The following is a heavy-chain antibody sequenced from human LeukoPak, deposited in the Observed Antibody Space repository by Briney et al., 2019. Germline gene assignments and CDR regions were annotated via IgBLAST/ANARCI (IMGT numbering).Heavy chain of an antibody. Sequence: GGSLTLSCAASGFTFKNYWMGWVRQAPGKGLQWVANVNQDGSAQYYVDSVKGRFTISRDNAMNSVYLQMNILRAEDTAIYYCAKDRVSPGFNLFDPWGQGTLVTVSS. CDR1: GFTFKNYW. V-gene: IGHV3-7*03. D-gene: IGHD2/OR15-2a*01. CDR2: VNQDGSAQ. CDR3: AKDRVSPGFNLFDP. J-gene: IGHJ5*02.